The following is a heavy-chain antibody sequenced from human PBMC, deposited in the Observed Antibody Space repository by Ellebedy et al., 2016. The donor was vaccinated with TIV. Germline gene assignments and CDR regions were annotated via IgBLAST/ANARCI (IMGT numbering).Heavy chain of an antibody. CDR3: ATQRVLQGPLIV. V-gene: IGHV4-61*01. J-gene: IGHJ3*01. CDR2: IHYSGST. CDR1: GGSVGSGSYY. D-gene: IGHD4-11*01. Sequence: MPSETLSLTCTVSGGSVGSGSYYWSWIRQPPGKRLEWIGYIHYSGSTNYNPSLKNRLTMSQDTSKNQFFLELTSVTAADTAVYYCATQRVLQGPLIVWGLGTMVTVSS.